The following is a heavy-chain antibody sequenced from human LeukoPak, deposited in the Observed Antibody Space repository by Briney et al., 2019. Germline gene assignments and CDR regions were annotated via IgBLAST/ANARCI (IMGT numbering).Heavy chain of an antibody. CDR2: IYSGGYT. CDR3: ARAPVAAAPPYFDY. J-gene: IGHJ4*02. Sequence: SGGSLRLSCAPSGFTVSSSYMSWVRRARGEGVEWVSGIYSGGYTYYADSVKGRFTISRDNSKNTLYLQMNSLTAEDTAVYYCARAPVAAAPPYFDYWGQGTLVTVSS. V-gene: IGHV3-53*01. D-gene: IGHD2-15*01. CDR1: GFTVSSSY.